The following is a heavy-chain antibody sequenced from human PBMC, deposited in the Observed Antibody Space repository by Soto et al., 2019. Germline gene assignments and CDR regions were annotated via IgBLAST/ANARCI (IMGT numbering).Heavy chain of an antibody. V-gene: IGHV3-66*01. J-gene: IGHJ5*02. Sequence: VQLVESGGGLVQPGGSLRLSCTASGFTVSTTYMSWVRQAPGRGLEWVSLIYGDDSTYYADPVKDRLTISREHSKNTLYHQMNGLRAADPSVYYCARDLRGGGVGWFDPWGQGTLVTVSP. D-gene: IGHD2-8*01. CDR3: ARDLRGGGVGWFDP. CDR2: IYGDDST. CDR1: GFTVSTTY.